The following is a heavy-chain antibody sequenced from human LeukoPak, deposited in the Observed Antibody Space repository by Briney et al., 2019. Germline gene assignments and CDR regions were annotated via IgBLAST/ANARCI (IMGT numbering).Heavy chain of an antibody. CDR3: ANDYRSGSFHDF. Sequence: PAGSLRLSCAASGFAFSSYAMSWVRQPPGKGLEWVSVISRRDDYTYYADSVKGRFTISRDNSKNTLYLQMNTLRAEDTAVYYCANDYRSGSFHDFWGQATAATVSS. J-gene: IGHJ4*02. D-gene: IGHD3-10*01. V-gene: IGHV3-23*01. CDR2: ISRRDDYT. CDR1: GFAFSSYA.